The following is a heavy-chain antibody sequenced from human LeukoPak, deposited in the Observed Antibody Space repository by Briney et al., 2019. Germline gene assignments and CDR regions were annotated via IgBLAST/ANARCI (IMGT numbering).Heavy chain of an antibody. J-gene: IGHJ5*02. CDR2: IYWNDDK. CDR3: AHAKGRFLEWLYRGYWFDP. V-gene: IGHV2-5*01. D-gene: IGHD3-3*01. CDR1: GFSLSASGVG. Sequence: ESGPTPVNPTQTLTLTCTFSGFSLSASGVGVGWIRQPPGKALEWLALIYWNDDKRYSPSLKSRLTITKDTSKNQVVLTMTNMDPVDTATYYCAHAKGRFLEWLYRGYWFDPWGQGTLVTVSS.